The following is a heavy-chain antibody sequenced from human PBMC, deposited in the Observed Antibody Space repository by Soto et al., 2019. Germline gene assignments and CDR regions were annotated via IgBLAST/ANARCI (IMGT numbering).Heavy chain of an antibody. Sequence: QVQLVQSGAEVKKPGSSVKVSCKASGGTFSSYTISWVRQAPGQGLEWMGRIIPILGIANYAQKFQGRVTITADKSTSTAYMELSSQRSEDTAVYYCARVNYYGSSRDWFDPWGQGTLVTVSS. J-gene: IGHJ5*02. CDR3: ARVNYYGSSRDWFDP. V-gene: IGHV1-69*02. CDR2: IIPILGIA. D-gene: IGHD3-22*01. CDR1: GGTFSSYT.